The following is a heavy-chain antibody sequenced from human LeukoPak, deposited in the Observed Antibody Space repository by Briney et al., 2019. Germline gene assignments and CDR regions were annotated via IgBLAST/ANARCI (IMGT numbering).Heavy chain of an antibody. J-gene: IGHJ4*02. D-gene: IGHD6-19*01. Sequence: SETLSLTCTVSGGSISSYYWSLIWQSPEKGLEWIGYIYYTGNTNYNPSLKSRVTILVDASKNQFSLNLSSVTAADTAVYYCAGSPNPYYFDFWGQGSLVTVSS. CDR3: AGSPNPYYFDF. CDR2: IYYTGNT. V-gene: IGHV4-59*01. CDR1: GGSISSYY.